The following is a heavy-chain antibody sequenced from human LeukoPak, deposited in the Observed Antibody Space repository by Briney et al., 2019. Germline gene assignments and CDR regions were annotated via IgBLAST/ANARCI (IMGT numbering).Heavy chain of an antibody. J-gene: IGHJ4*02. D-gene: IGHD6-13*01. CDR3: ARGRGSSWYYFDS. CDR1: GGSISSYY. Sequence: SETLSLTCTVSGGSISSYYWSWIRQPPGKGLEWIGYIYYSGSTNYNPSLKGRVTMTVDTSKNQFSLNLSSVTAADTAVYYCARGRGSSWYYFDSWGQGTLVTVSS. CDR2: IYYSGST. V-gene: IGHV4-59*12.